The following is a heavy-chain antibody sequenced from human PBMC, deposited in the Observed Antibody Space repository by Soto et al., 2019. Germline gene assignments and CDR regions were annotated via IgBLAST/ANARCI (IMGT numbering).Heavy chain of an antibody. CDR3: VQTTGWPGFDF. J-gene: IGHJ4*02. V-gene: IGHV3-53*01. CDR1: GFAVSSKS. Sequence: EVQLVESGGGLIQPGGSLRLSCAASGFAVSSKSMTWVRQAPGKGLEWVSVIYGDGTTYYADSVKGRFTISRDTSKNTLYLQMNSLRAEDTAVYYCVQTTGWPGFDFWGQGTLVTVSS. CDR2: IYGDGTT. D-gene: IGHD6-19*01.